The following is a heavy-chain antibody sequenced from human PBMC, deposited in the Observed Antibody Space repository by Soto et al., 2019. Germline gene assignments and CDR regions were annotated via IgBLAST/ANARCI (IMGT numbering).Heavy chain of an antibody. D-gene: IGHD3-22*01. Sequence: PSENLSLTCTVSGASIGRGDYYWSWIRHHPGKGLEWIGYIYYSGGTYYNPSLKSRVTISVDTSKNQFSLELSSVTAADTAVYYCASIYDSSGYYYGNISFAPWGQGTLHT. CDR1: GASIGRGDYY. V-gene: IGHV4-31*02. CDR3: ASIYDSSGYYYGNISFAP. CDR2: IYYSGGT. J-gene: IGHJ5*02.